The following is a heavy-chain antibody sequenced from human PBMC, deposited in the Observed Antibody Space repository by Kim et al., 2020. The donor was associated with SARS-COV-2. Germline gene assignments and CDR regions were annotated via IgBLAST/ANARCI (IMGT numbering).Heavy chain of an antibody. CDR1: GGSISSYY. J-gene: IGHJ6*03. CDR3: ARGRRSGSYPGLRGYMDV. Sequence: SETLSLTCTVSGGSISSYYWSWIRQPPGKGLEWIGYIYYSGSTNYNPSLKSRVTISVDTSKNQFSLKLSSVTAADTAVYYCARGRRSGSYPGLRGYMDVWGKGTTVTVSS. V-gene: IGHV4-59*01. CDR2: IYYSGST. D-gene: IGHD1-26*01.